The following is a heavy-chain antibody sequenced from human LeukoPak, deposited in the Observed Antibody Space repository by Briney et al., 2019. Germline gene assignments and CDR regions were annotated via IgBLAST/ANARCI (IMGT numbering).Heavy chain of an antibody. CDR1: GYTFTGHY. J-gene: IGHJ4*02. D-gene: IGHD3-16*01. CDR3: ATQRGSYLWGTDFDY. CDR2: INPSGGGS. V-gene: IGHV1-46*01. Sequence: GASVKVSCKASGYTFTGHYMHWVRQAPGQGLEWMGIINPSGGGSSYAQKFQGRVTMTRDTSISTAYMERSRLRSDDTAVYYCATQRGSYLWGTDFDYWGQGTLVTVSS.